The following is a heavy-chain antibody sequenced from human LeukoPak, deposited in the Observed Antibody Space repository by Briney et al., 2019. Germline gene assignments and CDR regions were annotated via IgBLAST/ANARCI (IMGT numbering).Heavy chain of an antibody. D-gene: IGHD3-9*01. J-gene: IGHJ4*02. CDR2: IIPIFGTA. Sequence: SVKVSCKASGGTFSSYAISWVRQAPGQGLEWMGGIIPIFGTANYAQKFQGRVTITADESTSTAYMELSSLRSEDTAAYYCATSPMTGPYYFDYWGQGTLVTVSS. CDR3: ATSPMTGPYYFDY. V-gene: IGHV1-69*01. CDR1: GGTFSSYA.